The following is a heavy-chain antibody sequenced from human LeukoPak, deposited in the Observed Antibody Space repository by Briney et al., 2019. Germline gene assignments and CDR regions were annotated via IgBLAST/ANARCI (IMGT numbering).Heavy chain of an antibody. Sequence: GASVKVSCKASGYTFSTYGISWVRQAPGQGLEWMGWMNPNSGNTGYAQKFQGRVTITRNTSISTAYMELSSLGSKDTAVYYCARVLGYYYYMDVWGKGTTVTVSS. J-gene: IGHJ6*03. V-gene: IGHV1-8*03. CDR2: MNPNSGNT. D-gene: IGHD3-16*01. CDR1: GYTFSTYG. CDR3: ARVLGYYYYMDV.